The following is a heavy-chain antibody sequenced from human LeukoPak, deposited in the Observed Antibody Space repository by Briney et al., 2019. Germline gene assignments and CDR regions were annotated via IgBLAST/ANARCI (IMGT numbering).Heavy chain of an antibody. D-gene: IGHD2-2*01. CDR3: VVILVPGGVWHFDL. Sequence: PGTPLRLSCVASGLTFKNYGFHWVRQAPGKGLEWVAIIYSGGGNTKYYAESLKDRFTISRDDSKDTVYPQMNSLRVEDTAVYYCVVILVPGGVWHFDLWGRGTLVTVSS. CDR1: GLTFKNYG. CDR2: IYSGGGNTK. J-gene: IGHJ2*01. V-gene: IGHV3-33*03.